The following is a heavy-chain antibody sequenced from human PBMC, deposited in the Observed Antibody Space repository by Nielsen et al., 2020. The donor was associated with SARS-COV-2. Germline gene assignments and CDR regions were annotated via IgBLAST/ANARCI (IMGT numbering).Heavy chain of an antibody. CDR2: ISGSGGST. CDR3: ARGGYSSSWYNYYYYYYGMDV. D-gene: IGHD6-13*01. J-gene: IGHJ6*02. V-gene: IGHV3-23*01. Sequence: WIRQPPGKGLEWVSAISGSGGSTYYADSVKGRFTISRDNSKNTLYLQMNSLRAEDTAVYYCARGGYSSSWYNYYYYYYGMDVWGQGTTVTVSS.